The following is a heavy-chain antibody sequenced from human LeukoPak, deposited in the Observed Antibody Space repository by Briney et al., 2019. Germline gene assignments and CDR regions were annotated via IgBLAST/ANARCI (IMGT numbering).Heavy chain of an antibody. D-gene: IGHD2-8*01. CDR3: ARDNDGKDV. J-gene: IGHJ6*04. V-gene: IGHV3-7*01. Sequence: GGSLRLSCAASEFTFSSYWMSWVRQAPGKGLEWVANINQDGRAKHYLDSVMGRFTVSRDNAKNSLYLEINSLRAEDTAAYYCARDNDGKDVWGKGTTVIVSS. CDR2: INQDGRAK. CDR1: EFTFSSYW.